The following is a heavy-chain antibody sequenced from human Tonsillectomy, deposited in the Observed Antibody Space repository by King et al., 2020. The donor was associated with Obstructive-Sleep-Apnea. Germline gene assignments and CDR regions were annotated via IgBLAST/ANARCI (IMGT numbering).Heavy chain of an antibody. Sequence: QLVQSGAEVKKPGASVKVSCMPSGYTFTGYYIHWVRQAPGQGLEWMGWINPDSGGTNYAQKFQGRVTMTSDTSISTAYMELTWLRSDDTAVYYCARVLTDCYDSSGYLYWGQGTLVSVSS. CDR2: INPDSGGT. CDR1: GYTFTGYY. CDR3: ARVLTDCYDSSGYLY. J-gene: IGHJ4*02. D-gene: IGHD3-22*01. V-gene: IGHV1-2*02.